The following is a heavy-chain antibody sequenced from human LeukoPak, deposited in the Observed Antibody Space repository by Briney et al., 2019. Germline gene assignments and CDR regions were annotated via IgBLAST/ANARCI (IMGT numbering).Heavy chain of an antibody. CDR3: ARQYWNYGSVDF. J-gene: IGHJ4*02. CDR2: ISWNSGSI. V-gene: IGHV3-9*01. Sequence: PGGSLRLSCAASGFTFDDYAMHWVRQAPGKGLEWVSGISWNSGSIGYADSVKGRFTISRDNAKNSLYLQMNSLRAEDTAVYYCARQYWNYGSVDFWGQGTLVTVSS. D-gene: IGHD1-7*01. CDR1: GFTFDDYA.